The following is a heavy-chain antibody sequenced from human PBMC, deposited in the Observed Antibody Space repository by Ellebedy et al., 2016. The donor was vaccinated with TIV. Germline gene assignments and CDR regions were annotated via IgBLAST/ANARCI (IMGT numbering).Heavy chain of an antibody. D-gene: IGHD1-26*01. CDR3: ARAPLHSGSPSKPLYY. J-gene: IGHJ4*02. V-gene: IGHV1-24*01. CDR1: GYTLTELS. Sequence: ASVKVSCXVSGYTLTELSMHWVRQAPGKGLEWMGGFDPEDGETIYAQKFQGRVTMTEDTSTDTAYMELSSLRSEDTAVYYCARAPLHSGSPSKPLYYWGQGTLVTVSS. CDR2: FDPEDGET.